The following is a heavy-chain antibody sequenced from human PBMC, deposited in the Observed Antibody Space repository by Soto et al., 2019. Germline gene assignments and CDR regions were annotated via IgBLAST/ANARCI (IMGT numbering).Heavy chain of an antibody. V-gene: IGHV3-66*01. Sequence: GSLRLSCAASGFTVSSNYMSWVRQAPGKGLEWVSVIYSGGSTYYADSVKGRFTISRDNSKNTLYLQMKSLRAKETAVYYWGRDRWEATSAFDIWGRGRMVTVS. CDR1: GFTVSSNY. CDR3: GRDRWEATSAFDI. CDR2: IYSGGST. D-gene: IGHD1-26*01. J-gene: IGHJ3*02.